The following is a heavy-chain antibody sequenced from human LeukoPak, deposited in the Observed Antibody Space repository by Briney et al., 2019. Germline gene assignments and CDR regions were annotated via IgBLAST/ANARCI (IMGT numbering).Heavy chain of an antibody. J-gene: IGHJ5*02. CDR2: IHNSGRT. CDR3: AREDFVVVPRGFDP. CDR1: GGSVSSYY. V-gene: IGHV4-4*08. Sequence: SETLSLTCSVSGGSVSSYYWSWIRQSPGKGLEWIGYIHNSGRTNYNPSLKSRVTISVDTSKNQFSLKLSSVTAADTAVYYCAREDFVVVPRGFDPWGQGTLVTVSS. D-gene: IGHD2-2*01.